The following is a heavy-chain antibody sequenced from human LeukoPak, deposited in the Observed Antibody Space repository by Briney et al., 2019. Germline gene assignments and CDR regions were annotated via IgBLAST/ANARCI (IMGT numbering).Heavy chain of an antibody. CDR1: GYTFTGYY. J-gene: IGHJ4*02. Sequence: ASVKVCCKASGYTFTGYYMHWVRQAPGQGLEWMGWINPNSGGTNYAQKFQGRVTMTRDTSISTAYMELSRLRSDDTAVYYCARADYGGNSELDYWGQGTLVTVSS. D-gene: IGHD4-23*01. CDR2: INPNSGGT. V-gene: IGHV1-2*02. CDR3: ARADYGGNSELDY.